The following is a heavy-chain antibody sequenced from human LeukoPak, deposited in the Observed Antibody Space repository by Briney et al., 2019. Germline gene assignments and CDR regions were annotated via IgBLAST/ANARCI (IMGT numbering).Heavy chain of an antibody. CDR2: IIPILGIA. D-gene: IGHD3-3*01. CDR3: ARVAPPPYDFWSGPNYYYYGMDV. J-gene: IGHJ6*02. Sequence: ASVKVSCKASGGTFSSYAISWVRQAPGQGLEWMGRIIPILGIANYAQKFQGRVTITADKPTSTAYMELSSLRSEDTAVYYCARVAPPPYDFWSGPNYYYYGMDVWGQGTTVTVSS. CDR1: GGTFSSYA. V-gene: IGHV1-69*04.